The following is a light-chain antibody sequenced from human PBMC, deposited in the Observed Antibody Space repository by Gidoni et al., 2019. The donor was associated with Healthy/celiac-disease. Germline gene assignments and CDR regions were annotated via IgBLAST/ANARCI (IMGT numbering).Light chain of an antibody. J-gene: IGLJ2*01. CDR1: ALPKQY. Sequence: SYELTQPPSVSVSPGQTARITCSGDALPKQYAYWYQQKPGQAPVLVIYKDSERPSGIPARFPGSSSGTTVTLTISGVQAEDEADYYCQSADSSGTHVVFGGGTKLTVL. V-gene: IGLV3-25*03. CDR2: KDS. CDR3: QSADSSGTHVV.